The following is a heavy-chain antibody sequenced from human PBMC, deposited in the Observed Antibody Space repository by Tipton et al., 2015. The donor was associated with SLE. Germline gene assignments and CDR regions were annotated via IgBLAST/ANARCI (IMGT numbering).Heavy chain of an antibody. CDR3: AKVDRTNMVTSFGY. D-gene: IGHD5-18*01. CDR1: GFTFNSYS. CDR2: ISGSSNTI. Sequence: SLRLSCAASGFTFNSYSMNWVRQAPGKGLEWVSYISGSSNTIYYADSVKGRFIISRDNAKNSLYLQLNSLRAEDTAVYYCAKVDRTNMVTSFGYWGQGTLVTVSS. V-gene: IGHV3-48*01. J-gene: IGHJ4*02.